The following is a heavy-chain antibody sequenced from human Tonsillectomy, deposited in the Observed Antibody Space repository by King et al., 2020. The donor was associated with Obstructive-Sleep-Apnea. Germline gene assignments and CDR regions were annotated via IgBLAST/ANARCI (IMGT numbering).Heavy chain of an antibody. Sequence: VQLVESGAEVKKPGESLKISCKGSGYSFTSYWIGWVRQMPGKGLEWMGIIYPGDSDTRYSPSFQGQVTISADKSISTAYLQWSSLKASDTAMYYCAGLTVTMVRGVIIRGWFDPWGQGTLVTVSS. CDR3: AGLTVTMVRGVIIRGWFDP. J-gene: IGHJ5*02. CDR1: GYSFTSYW. CDR2: IYPGDSDT. D-gene: IGHD3-10*01. V-gene: IGHV5-51*01.